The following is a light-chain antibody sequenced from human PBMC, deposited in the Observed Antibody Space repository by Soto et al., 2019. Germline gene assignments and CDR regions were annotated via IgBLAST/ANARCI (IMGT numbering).Light chain of an antibody. CDR1: SSDVGGYKY. CDR2: EVS. V-gene: IGLV2-8*01. J-gene: IGLJ3*02. CDR3: SSYAGSNNLV. Sequence: QSALTQPPSASGSPGQSVTISCTGTSSDVGGYKYVSWYQQYPGKPPKLMIYEVSKRPSGVPDRFSGSKSGNTASLTVSWLQAEDEADYYCSSYAGSNNLVFGGGTKLTVL.